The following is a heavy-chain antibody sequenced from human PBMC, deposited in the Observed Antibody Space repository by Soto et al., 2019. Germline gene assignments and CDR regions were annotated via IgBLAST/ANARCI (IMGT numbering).Heavy chain of an antibody. D-gene: IGHD2-2*01. CDR3: AREHVVSAVTFDY. Sequence: SETLSLTCTVSGGSVSSGDYYWSWIRQPPGKGLEWIGYIYYSGRTNYNHYLKSRVTISLDTSKNQFSLELTSVTAADTAMYYCAREHVVSAVTFDYWGQGTLVTVSS. V-gene: IGHV4-61*08. J-gene: IGHJ4*02. CDR1: GGSVSSGDYY. CDR2: IYYSGRT.